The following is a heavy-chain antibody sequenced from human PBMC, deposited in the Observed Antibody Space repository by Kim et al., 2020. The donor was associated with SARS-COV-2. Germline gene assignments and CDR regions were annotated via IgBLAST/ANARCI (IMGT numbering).Heavy chain of an antibody. Sequence: GGSLRLSCAASGFTFSSYAMHWVRQAPGKGLEWVAVISYDGSNKYYADSVKGRFTISRDNSKNTLYLQMNSLRAEDTAVYYCARDHTIFPLGGYYGMDVWGQGTTVTVSS. CDR1: GFTFSSYA. J-gene: IGHJ6*02. V-gene: IGHV3-30*04. CDR3: ARDHTIFPLGGYYGMDV. CDR2: ISYDGSNK. D-gene: IGHD3-9*01.